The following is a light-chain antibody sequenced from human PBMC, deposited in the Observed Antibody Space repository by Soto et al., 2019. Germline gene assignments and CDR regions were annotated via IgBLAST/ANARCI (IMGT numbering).Light chain of an antibody. CDR2: AAS. V-gene: IGKV1-39*01. CDR3: QQSYSTPWT. CDR1: QSISSY. Sequence: DIQMTQSPSSLSVSVGDRVTITCRASQSISSYLNWYQQRPGKAPKLLIYAASSLQSGVPSRFSGSGSGTDFTLTISSLQPEDFATYSCQQSYSTPWTSGQGTKEEIK. J-gene: IGKJ1*01.